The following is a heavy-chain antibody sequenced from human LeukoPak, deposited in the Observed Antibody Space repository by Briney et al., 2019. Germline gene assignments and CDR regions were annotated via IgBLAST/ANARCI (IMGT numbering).Heavy chain of an antibody. CDR1: GSTFSDYY. Sequence: PGGSLRLSCAASGSTFSDYYMSWIRQAPGKGLEWVSYISSSGSTIYCADSVKGRFTISRDNAKNSLYLQMNSLRAEDTAVYYCARAGGHSNYYYYYYMDVWGKGTTVTVSS. CDR2: ISSSGSTI. CDR3: ARAGGHSNYYYYYYMDV. D-gene: IGHD4-11*01. V-gene: IGHV3-11*01. J-gene: IGHJ6*03.